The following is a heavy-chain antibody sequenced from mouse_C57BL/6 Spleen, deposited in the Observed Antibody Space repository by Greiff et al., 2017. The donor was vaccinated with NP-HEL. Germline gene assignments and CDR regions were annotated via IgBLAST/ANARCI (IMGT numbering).Heavy chain of an antibody. J-gene: IGHJ4*01. CDR1: GFTFSDYG. V-gene: IGHV5-17*01. D-gene: IGHD3-2*02. CDR2: ISSGSSTI. Sequence: EVKLQESGGGLVKPGGSLKLSCAASGFTFSDYGMHWVRQAPEKGLEWVAYISSGSSTIYYADTVKGRFTISRDNAKNTLFLQMTSLRSEDTAMYYCARQATRAYAMDYWGQGTSVTVSS. CDR3: ARQATRAYAMDY.